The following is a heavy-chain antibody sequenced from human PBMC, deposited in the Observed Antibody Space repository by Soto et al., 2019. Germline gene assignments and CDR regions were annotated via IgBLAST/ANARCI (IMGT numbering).Heavy chain of an antibody. CDR1: GFTFSNFA. CDR3: ANPIPKAGTTFGF. D-gene: IGHD1-1*01. J-gene: IGHJ4*02. Sequence: QLLESGGGFVQPGGSLRLSCVASGFTFSNFAMAWVRQAPGEGLEWVSAISGSGDDTFYADSMKGRFTISRDNSKDALYLRINSLRAEDAALYYCANPIPKAGTTFGFWGQGTLVTVSS. CDR2: ISGSGDDT. V-gene: IGHV3-23*01.